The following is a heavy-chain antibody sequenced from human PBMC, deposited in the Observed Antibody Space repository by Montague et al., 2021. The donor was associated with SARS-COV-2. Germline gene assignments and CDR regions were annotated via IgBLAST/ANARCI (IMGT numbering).Heavy chain of an antibody. CDR2: IFYSGST. J-gene: IGHJ4*02. CDR3: ASMVRAQVYYFDY. D-gene: IGHD3-10*01. CDR1: GGSISSSSYY. Sequence: SETLSLTCTVSGGSISSSSYYWGWIRQPPGKGLEWIGSIFYSGSTDYNPSLKSRVTISVDTSKNQFSLKLSSVTVADTAAYYCASMVRAQVYYFDYWGQGTLVTVSS. V-gene: IGHV4-39*01.